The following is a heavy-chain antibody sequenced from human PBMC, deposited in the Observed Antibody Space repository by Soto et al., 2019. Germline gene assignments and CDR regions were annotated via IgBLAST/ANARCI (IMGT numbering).Heavy chain of an antibody. J-gene: IGHJ4*02. CDR1: GFTFSSYA. Sequence: GGSLRLSCAASGFTFSSYAMHWVRQAPGKGLEWVAVISYDGSNKYYADSVKGRFTISRDNSKNTLYLQMNSLRAEDTAVYYCERLPKNWNYDYWGQGTLVTVSS. CDR2: ISYDGSNK. V-gene: IGHV3-30-3*01. CDR3: ERLPKNWNYDY. D-gene: IGHD1-7*01.